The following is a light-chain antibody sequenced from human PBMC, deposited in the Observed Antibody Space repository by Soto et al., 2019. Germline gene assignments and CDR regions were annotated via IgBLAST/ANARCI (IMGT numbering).Light chain of an antibody. CDR2: GAS. CDR1: RSVSSRY. J-gene: IGKJ2*01. V-gene: IGKV3-20*01. CDR3: HQYGYSPNT. Sequence: EIVLTQSPGTLSLSPGERATLSCRASRSVSSRYLAWYQQKAGQAPRLLISGASSRATGIPDRFSGSGSGTDFKLSISRLEPEDFAMYYCHQYGYSPNTFGQGTKVEIK.